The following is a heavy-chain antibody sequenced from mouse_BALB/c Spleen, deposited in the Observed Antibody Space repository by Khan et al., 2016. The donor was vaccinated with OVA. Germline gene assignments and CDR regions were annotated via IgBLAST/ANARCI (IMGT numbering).Heavy chain of an antibody. Sequence: EVKLEESGPGLVKPSQSLSLTCSVTGYSITSGYFWNWIRQFPGNKLEWMGYIRYDGNSNYNPSLKNRISITRDTSKSQFFLQLNSVTPEDTATDDCARGGISCPAWLAYWGQGTLVTVSA. CDR1: GYSITSGYF. D-gene: IGHD6-1*01. CDR2: IRYDGNS. CDR3: ARGGISCPAWLAY. J-gene: IGHJ3*01. V-gene: IGHV3-6*02.